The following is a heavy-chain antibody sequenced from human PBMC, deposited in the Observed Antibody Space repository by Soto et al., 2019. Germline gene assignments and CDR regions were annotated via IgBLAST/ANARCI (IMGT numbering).Heavy chain of an antibody. CDR1: GGSISSYY. Sequence: SETLSLTCTVAGGSISSYYWSWIRQPPGKGLEWIGYIYYSGSTNYNPSLKIRVTISVDTSKNQSSLKLSSVTAADTAVYYCARDGTDSSGLFGFDPWGQGTLVTVSS. CDR3: ARDGTDSSGLFGFDP. D-gene: IGHD3-22*01. V-gene: IGHV4-59*01. J-gene: IGHJ5*02. CDR2: IYYSGST.